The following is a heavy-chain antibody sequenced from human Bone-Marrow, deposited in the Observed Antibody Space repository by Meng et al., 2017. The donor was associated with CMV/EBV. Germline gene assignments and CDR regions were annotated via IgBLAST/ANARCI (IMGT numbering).Heavy chain of an antibody. D-gene: IGHD5-24*01. V-gene: IGHV1-69*05. CDR2: IIPLFGTT. CDR3: ARCPNAYNYYFDY. J-gene: IGHJ4*02. Sequence: SVKVSCKASGGTFRSYVISWVRQAPGQGLEWMGGIIPLFGTTNYAQKFQGRVTITTDDSTGSTSTVYMELSSLRSEDTAVYHCARCPNAYNYYFDYWGQGTLVTVSS. CDR1: GGTFRSYV.